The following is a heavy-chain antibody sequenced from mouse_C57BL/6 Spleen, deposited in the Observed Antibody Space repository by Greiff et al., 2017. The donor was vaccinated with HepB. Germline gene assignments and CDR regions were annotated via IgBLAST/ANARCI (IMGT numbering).Heavy chain of an antibody. Sequence: EVKVEESGGGLVQPGGSMKLSCVASGFTFSNYWMNWVRQSPEKGLEWVAQIRLKSDNYATHYAESVKGRFTISRDDSKSSVYLQMNNLRAEDTGIYYCTGFTAQAFAYWGQGTLVTVSA. CDR1: GFTFSNYW. CDR3: TGFTAQAFAY. CDR2: IRLKSDNYAT. V-gene: IGHV6-3*01. D-gene: IGHD3-2*02. J-gene: IGHJ3*01.